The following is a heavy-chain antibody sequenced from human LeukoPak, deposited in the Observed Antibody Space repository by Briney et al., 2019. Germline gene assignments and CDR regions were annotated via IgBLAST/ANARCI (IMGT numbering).Heavy chain of an antibody. D-gene: IGHD6-19*01. CDR1: GGSVSSSSYY. Sequence: PSETLSLTCTVSGGSVSSSSYYWGWIRQPPGKGLEWIGSIYYSGSTYYNPSLKSRVTISVDTSKNQFSLKLSSVTAADTAVYYCARERSDGSGWFDYWGQGTLVTVSS. J-gene: IGHJ4*02. CDR2: IYYSGST. V-gene: IGHV4-39*07. CDR3: ARERSDGSGWFDY.